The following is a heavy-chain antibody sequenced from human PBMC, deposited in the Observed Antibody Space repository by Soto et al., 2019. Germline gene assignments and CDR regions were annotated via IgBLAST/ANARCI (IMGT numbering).Heavy chain of an antibody. J-gene: IGHJ4*02. V-gene: IGHV4-59*08. CDR1: GGSISSYY. Sequence: PSETLSLTCTVSGGSISSYYWSWIRQPPGKGLEWIGYIYYSGSTNYNPSLKSRVTISVVTSKNQYSLKLNSMTAADTAVYYCARHNYGSGSTYFDYWGQGTLGTSSS. CDR2: IYYSGST. CDR3: ARHNYGSGSTYFDY. D-gene: IGHD3-10*01.